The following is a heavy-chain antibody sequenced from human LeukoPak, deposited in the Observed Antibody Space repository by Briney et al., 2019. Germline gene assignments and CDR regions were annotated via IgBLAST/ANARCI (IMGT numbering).Heavy chain of an antibody. Sequence: GGSLRHTCAASGFTFSNSWMNWVRQAPGKGLEWVANIKPDGSESYYVDSMKGRFTISRDNAKNSLYLQMNSLTAEDTALYYCASWFGDLNYWGQGTLVTVSS. D-gene: IGHD3-10*01. CDR2: IKPDGSES. J-gene: IGHJ4*02. CDR1: GFTFSNSW. V-gene: IGHV3-7*01. CDR3: ASWFGDLNY.